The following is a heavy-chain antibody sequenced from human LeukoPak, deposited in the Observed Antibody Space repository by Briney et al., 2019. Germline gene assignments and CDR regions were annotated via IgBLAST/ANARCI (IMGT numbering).Heavy chain of an antibody. CDR3: ARSPTNRVNEDY. CDR1: SVSIFSRNR. J-gene: IGHJ4*02. D-gene: IGHD1-1*01. CDR2: IFQSGST. Sequence: SGTLSLTCSVSSVSIFSRNRWSWVRQSPGKGLEWIGQIFQSGSTSYSASLKSRVTISMDKSKNQFSLKLTSVTAADTAVYYCARSPTNRVNEDYWGQGILVTVSS. V-gene: IGHV4-4*02.